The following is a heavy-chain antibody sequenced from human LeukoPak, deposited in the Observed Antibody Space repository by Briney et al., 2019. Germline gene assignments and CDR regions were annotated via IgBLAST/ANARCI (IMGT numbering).Heavy chain of an antibody. CDR2: ISGSDAGT. CDR3: ARDRVVVITLVPFDY. V-gene: IGHV3-23*01. CDR1: GFTFNNYA. J-gene: IGHJ4*02. D-gene: IGHD3-22*01. Sequence: GGSLRLSCAASGFTFNNYAMSWVRQAPGKGLEWVSAISGSDAGTYYADSVKGRFTISRDNAKNSLYLQMNSLRAEDTAVYYCARDRVVVITLVPFDYWGQGTLVTVSS.